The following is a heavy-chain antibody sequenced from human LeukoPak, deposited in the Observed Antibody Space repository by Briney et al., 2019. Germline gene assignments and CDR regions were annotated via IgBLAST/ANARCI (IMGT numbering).Heavy chain of an antibody. J-gene: IGHJ5*02. CDR3: AKDHCSSTSCYTIS. CDR1: GFTFDDYA. CDR2: ITWNSGSI. D-gene: IGHD2-2*02. V-gene: IGHV3-9*01. Sequence: PGRSLRLSCAASGFTFDDYAMHWVRQAPGKGLEWVSGITWNSGSIGYADSVKGRFTISRDNAKNSLYLQMNSLRAEDTALYYCAKDHCSSTSCYTISWGQGTLVTVSS.